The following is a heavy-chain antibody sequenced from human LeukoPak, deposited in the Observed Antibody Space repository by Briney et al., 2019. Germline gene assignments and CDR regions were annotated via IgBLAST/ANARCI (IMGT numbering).Heavy chain of an antibody. CDR2: INPSGGST. CDR1: GYTFTSYY. CDR3: ARENSGYGMDV. Sequence: ASVKVSCEASGYTFTSYYTHWVRQAPGQGLEWMGIINPSGGSTSYAQKFQGRVTMTRDTSTSTVYMELSSLRSEDTAVYYCARENSGYGMDVWGQGTTVTVSS. J-gene: IGHJ6*02. V-gene: IGHV1-46*01. D-gene: IGHD3-10*01.